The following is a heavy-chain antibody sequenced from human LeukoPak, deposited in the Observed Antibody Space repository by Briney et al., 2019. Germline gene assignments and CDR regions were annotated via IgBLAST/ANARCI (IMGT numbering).Heavy chain of an antibody. Sequence: GESLKISCKGSGYSFSTYWIGWVRQMPGKALEWMGIIHPGDSDTRYSPSFQGQVTISADKSIGTAYLQWSSLKASDTAMYYCARHFGYSYGHNDYWGQGTLVTVSS. CDR1: GYSFSTYW. CDR3: ARHFGYSYGHNDY. J-gene: IGHJ4*02. V-gene: IGHV5-51*01. CDR2: IHPGDSDT. D-gene: IGHD5-18*01.